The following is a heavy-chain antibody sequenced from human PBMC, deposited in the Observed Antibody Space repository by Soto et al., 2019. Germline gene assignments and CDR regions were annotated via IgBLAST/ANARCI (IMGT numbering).Heavy chain of an antibody. V-gene: IGHV3-15*01. J-gene: IGHJ4*02. CDR3: VEGWNDF. CDR1: GFMFSSAW. D-gene: IGHD1-1*01. CDR2: IKSTKDGGAR. Sequence: EVHVVESGGDLVEPGGSLRLSCVTSGFMFSSAWMSWVRQAPGKGLEWVARIKSTKDGGARDYAAPVNGRFSISRDDSKSTVYLQMNSLRVEDTDLYYCVEGWNDFWGQGTLVTVSS.